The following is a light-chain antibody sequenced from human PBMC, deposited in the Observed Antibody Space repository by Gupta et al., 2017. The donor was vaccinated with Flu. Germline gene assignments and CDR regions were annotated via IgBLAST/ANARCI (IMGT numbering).Light chain of an antibody. V-gene: IGLV2-14*01. J-gene: IGLJ2*01. CDR3: SSHTNSDTLV. CDR1: SSDVGDYYY. Sequence: QSALTQPASVSGSPGQSITISCTGTSSGTGTSSDVGDYYYVSWYQHHPGKAPKLVIYEVSYRPSGVSNRFSGSRSGNTASLTISGLQAEDEADYYCSSHTNSDTLVFGGGTKLTVL. CDR2: EVS.